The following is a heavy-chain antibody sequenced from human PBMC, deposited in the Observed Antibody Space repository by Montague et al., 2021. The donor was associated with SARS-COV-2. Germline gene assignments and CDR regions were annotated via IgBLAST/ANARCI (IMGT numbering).Heavy chain of an antibody. CDR2: INHRGSA. J-gene: IGHJ6*03. D-gene: IGHD2-2*02. CDR1: GGSFSGYY. Sequence: SETLSLTCAVSGGSFSGYYWNWIRQPPGQGLEWIGEINHRGSANYNPSLKRRVTISVDTSKNQFSLKLNSVTAADTAVYYCARLGEGVVPVPIFGVGPYYAYFYMDVWGKGAAVTVSS. V-gene: IGHV4-34*01. CDR3: ARLGEGVVPVPIFGVGPYYAYFYMDV.